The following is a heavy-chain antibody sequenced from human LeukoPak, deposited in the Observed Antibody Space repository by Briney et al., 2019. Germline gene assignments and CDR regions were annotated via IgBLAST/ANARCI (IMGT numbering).Heavy chain of an antibody. V-gene: IGHV4-59*01. J-gene: IGHJ4*02. Sequence: PSETPSLTCTVSGGSISSYYWSWIRQPPGKGLEWIGYIYYSGSTNYNPSLKSRVTISVDTSKNQFSLKLSSVTAADTAVYYCARGADCSSTSCPPGFDYWGQGTLVTVSS. CDR2: IYYSGST. CDR1: GGSISSYY. CDR3: ARGADCSSTSCPPGFDY. D-gene: IGHD2-2*01.